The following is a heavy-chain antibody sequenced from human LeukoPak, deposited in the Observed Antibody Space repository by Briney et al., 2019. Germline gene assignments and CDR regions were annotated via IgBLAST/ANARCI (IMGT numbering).Heavy chain of an antibody. CDR3: ARDPDDIAVAGMEVDY. CDR2: INPSGGST. CDR1: GYTFTSCY. V-gene: IGHV1-46*01. J-gene: IGHJ4*02. D-gene: IGHD6-19*01. Sequence: ASVKVSCKASGYTFTSCYMHWVRQAPGQGLEWMGIINPSGGSTSYAQKFQGRVTMTRDTSTSTVYMELSSLRSEDTAVYYCARDPDDIAVAGMEVDYWGQGTLVTVSS.